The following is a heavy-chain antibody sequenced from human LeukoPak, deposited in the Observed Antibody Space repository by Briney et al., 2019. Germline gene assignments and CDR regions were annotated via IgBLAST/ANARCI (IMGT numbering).Heavy chain of an antibody. CDR1: GFTFSSYS. V-gene: IGHV3-7*03. D-gene: IGHD1-20*01. CDR3: ARDDNWSSDY. Sequence: GGSLRLSCAASGFTFSSYSMNWVRQAPGKGLEWVANIKQDGSEKYYVGSVKGRFTISRDNAKNSLYLQMNSLRAEDTAVYYCARDDNWSSDYWGQGTLVTVSS. CDR2: IKQDGSEK. J-gene: IGHJ4*02.